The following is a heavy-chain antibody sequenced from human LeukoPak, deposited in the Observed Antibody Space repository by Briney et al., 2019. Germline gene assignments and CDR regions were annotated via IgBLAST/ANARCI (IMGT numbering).Heavy chain of an antibody. CDR3: ARTGYCSGGSCYSEGAFDI. CDR1: GFTFSTYN. J-gene: IGHJ3*02. D-gene: IGHD2-15*01. V-gene: IGHV3-48*04. Sequence: QSGGSLRLSCAASGFTFSTYNMNWVRQAPGKGPEWVSFISNSGSDMYYRDSVKGRFTISRDNAKNSLYLQMNSLRAEDTAVYYCARTGYCSGGSCYSEGAFDIWGQGTMVTVSS. CDR2: ISNSGSDM.